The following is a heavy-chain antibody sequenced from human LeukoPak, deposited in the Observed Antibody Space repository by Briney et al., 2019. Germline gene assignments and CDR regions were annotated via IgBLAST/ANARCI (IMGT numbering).Heavy chain of an antibody. Sequence: SVKVSCKASGGTFSSYAISWVRQAPGQGLEWMGVIIPIFGTANYAQKFQGRVTITADESTSTAYMELSSLRSEDTAVYYCARTSIAVGDYYYYGMDVWGQGTTVTVSS. D-gene: IGHD6-6*01. J-gene: IGHJ6*02. CDR1: GGTFSSYA. CDR2: IIPIFGTA. CDR3: ARTSIAVGDYYYYGMDV. V-gene: IGHV1-69*13.